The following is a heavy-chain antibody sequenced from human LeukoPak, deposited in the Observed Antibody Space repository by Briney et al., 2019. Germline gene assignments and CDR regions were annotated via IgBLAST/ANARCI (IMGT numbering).Heavy chain of an antibody. CDR2: IYHSGRT. Sequence: SEPLSLICGVSGGSINSDHWWSWVRQSPGKGLEWIGEIYHSGRTNYSPSLKSRLTMSVDKSKNEVSLKLTSVTAADTAVYYCARDRDRGILAAGWFEPWGQGTLVTVSS. J-gene: IGHJ5*02. D-gene: IGHD6-13*01. CDR3: ARDRDRGILAAGWFEP. CDR1: GGSINSDHW. V-gene: IGHV4-4*02.